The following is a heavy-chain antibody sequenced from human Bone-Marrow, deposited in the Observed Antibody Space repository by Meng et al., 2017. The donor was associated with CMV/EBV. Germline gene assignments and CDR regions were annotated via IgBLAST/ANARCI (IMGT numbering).Heavy chain of an antibody. V-gene: IGHV3-23*01. CDR1: GFTFDDYG. CDR3: VKGGWLDD. CDR2: ISSSSSYI. J-gene: IGHJ4*02. D-gene: IGHD2-15*01. Sequence: GESLKISCAASGFTFDDYGMSWVRQAPGKGLEWVSSISSSSSYIYYADSVKGRFTISRDKSRNTLFLQMNSLRVEDTALYYCVKGGWLDDWGQGTLVTVSS.